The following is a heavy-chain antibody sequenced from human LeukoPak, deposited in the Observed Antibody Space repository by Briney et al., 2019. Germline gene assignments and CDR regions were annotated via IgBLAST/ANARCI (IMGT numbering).Heavy chain of an antibody. CDR1: GGSVSSGNYY. J-gene: IGHJ3*02. CDR3: VRHLGGNAFAI. Sequence: SETLSLTCTVSGGSVSSGNYYWSWIRQPPGKGLEWIGYIYYSGTTYYYPSLKSRGTISLDTSNNQFSLKLTSVTAADTAVYYCVRHLGGNAFAIWGQGTMVTVSS. CDR2: IYYSGTT. V-gene: IGHV4-39*01. D-gene: IGHD3-16*01.